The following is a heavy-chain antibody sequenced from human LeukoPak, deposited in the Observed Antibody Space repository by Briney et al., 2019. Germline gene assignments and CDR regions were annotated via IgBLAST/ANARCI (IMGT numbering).Heavy chain of an antibody. V-gene: IGHV3-23*01. CDR3: IAGGWSTDAFEM. Sequence: GGSLRLSCAASGFTFSNYVMSWVRHAPGKGLEWVSGIIGSGGSTNYADSVKGRFTISRDNSKNMLFLQINSLRGDDTAVYYCIAGGWSTDAFEMWGQGTTVTVSS. CDR2: IIGSGGST. CDR1: GFTFSNYV. D-gene: IGHD6-19*01. J-gene: IGHJ3*02.